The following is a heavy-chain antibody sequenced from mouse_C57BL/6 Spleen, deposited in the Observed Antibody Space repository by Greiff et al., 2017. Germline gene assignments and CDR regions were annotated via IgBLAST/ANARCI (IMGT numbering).Heavy chain of an antibody. V-gene: IGHV5-17*01. CDR2: ISSGSSTI. D-gene: IGHD4-1*01. J-gene: IGHJ1*03. CDR1: GFTFSDSG. CDR3: ARGLGLHWYFDV. Sequence: EVQLVESGGGLVKPGGSLKLSCAASGFTFSDSGMHWVRQAPEKGLEWVAYISSGSSTIYYADTVKGRFTISRDNAKNTLFLQMTSLRSEDTAMYYCARGLGLHWYFDVWGTGTTVTVSS.